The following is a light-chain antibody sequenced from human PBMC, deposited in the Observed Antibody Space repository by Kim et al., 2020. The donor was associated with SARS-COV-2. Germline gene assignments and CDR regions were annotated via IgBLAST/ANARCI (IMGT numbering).Light chain of an antibody. CDR1: SAHTYYA. CDR2: LDSDGSH. J-gene: IGLJ2*01. V-gene: IGLV4-69*01. CDR3: QTWGTGIHVV. Sequence: VTLHCTLTSAHTYYATAWHQQQPDRAPGYLMRLDSDGSHTRGDGIPDRFSGSTSGAERYLTISSLQSDDESDYYCQTWGTGIHVVFGGGTQLTVL.